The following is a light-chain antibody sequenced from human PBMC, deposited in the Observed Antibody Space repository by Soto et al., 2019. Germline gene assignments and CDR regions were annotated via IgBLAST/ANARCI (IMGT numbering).Light chain of an antibody. V-gene: IGLV2-14*03. CDR2: DVS. CDR1: SSDVGGSNS. J-gene: IGLJ1*01. CDR3: SSYIRSSTLNYV. Sequence: QPMLTQPASVSGCPGQSITISCTGTSSDVGGSNSVSWYQHHPGKAPKLMIYDVSDRPSGVSNRFSGSKSGNTASLTISGLQAEDEAEYYCSSYIRSSTLNYVFGTGTKVTVL.